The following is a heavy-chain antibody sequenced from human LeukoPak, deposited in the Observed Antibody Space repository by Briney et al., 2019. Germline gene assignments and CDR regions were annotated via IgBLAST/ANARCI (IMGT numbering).Heavy chain of an antibody. CDR1: GFTFSSYE. Sequence: GGSLRLSCAASGFTFSSYEMNWVRQAPGKGLEWVSYISSSGSTIYYADSVKGRFTISRDNAKNSLYLQMNSLRAEDTAVYYCARDAAGIAAAGSPYYYYCGMDVWGQGTTVTVSS. D-gene: IGHD6-13*01. V-gene: IGHV3-48*03. CDR2: ISSSGSTI. CDR3: ARDAAGIAAAGSPYYYYCGMDV. J-gene: IGHJ6*02.